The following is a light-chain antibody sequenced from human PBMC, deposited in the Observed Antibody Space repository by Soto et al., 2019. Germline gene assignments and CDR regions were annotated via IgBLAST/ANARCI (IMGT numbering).Light chain of an antibody. CDR3: QQSYSNFPT. J-gene: IGKJ4*01. CDR2: AAS. CDR1: QPIGNY. V-gene: IGKV1-39*01. Sequence: DIQMTQSPSSLSASVGDRVTITCRASQPIGNYLHWYQLKPGEAPKLLIYAASSLQSGVPSRFSGSASGTDFTLTINSLQPEDFATYYCQQSYSNFPTFGGGTKVEIK.